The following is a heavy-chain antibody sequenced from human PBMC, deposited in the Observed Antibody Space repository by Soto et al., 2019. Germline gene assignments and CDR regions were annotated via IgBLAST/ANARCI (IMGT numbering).Heavy chain of an antibody. CDR2: ISSSSSTI. J-gene: IGHJ6*02. D-gene: IGHD3-22*01. CDR3: VRYYYDSSGYYYYGMDV. V-gene: IGHV3-48*02. Sequence: GGSLRLSCAASGFTFSSYSMNWVRQAPGKGLEWVSYISSSSSTIYYADSVKGRFTISRDNAKNSLYLQMNSLRDEDTAVYYCVRYYYDSSGYYYYGMDVWGPGTTVTVSS. CDR1: GFTFSSYS.